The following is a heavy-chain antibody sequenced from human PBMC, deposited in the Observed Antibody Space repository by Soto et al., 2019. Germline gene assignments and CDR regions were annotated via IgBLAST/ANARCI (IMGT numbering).Heavy chain of an antibody. V-gene: IGHV3-23*01. CDR1: GFTFSLSA. J-gene: IGHJ4*02. Sequence: EVQLLESGGGFVQPGESLRLSCAASGFTFSLSAMSWVRQAPGRGRDWVSSLSGGGSTTDYADSVKGRFTISRDNSKNTVQLQMNSLRAEDTAVYYCAKGPEYDILTGCDYWGQGALVTVSS. CDR3: AKGPEYDILTGCDY. D-gene: IGHD3-9*01. CDR2: LSGGGSTT.